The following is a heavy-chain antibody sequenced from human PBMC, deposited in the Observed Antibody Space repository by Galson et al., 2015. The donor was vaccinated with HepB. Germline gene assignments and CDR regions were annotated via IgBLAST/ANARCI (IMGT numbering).Heavy chain of an antibody. CDR1: GFTFSSYG. J-gene: IGHJ4*02. V-gene: IGHV3-30*02. CDR2: IRYDGSNK. Sequence: SLRLSCAASGFTFSSYGMHWVRQAPGKGLEWVAFIRYDGSNKYYADSVKGRFTISRDNSKNTLYLQMNSLRAEDTAVYYCAKARRFGELLLEFVADDYWGQGTLVTVSS. CDR3: AKARRFGELLLEFVADDY. D-gene: IGHD3-10*01.